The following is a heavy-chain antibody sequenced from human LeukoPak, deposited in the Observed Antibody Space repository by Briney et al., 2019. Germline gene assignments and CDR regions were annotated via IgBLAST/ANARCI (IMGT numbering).Heavy chain of an antibody. V-gene: IGHV4-34*01. J-gene: IGHJ4*02. D-gene: IGHD3-10*01. CDR1: GGSFSGYY. CDR2: INHSGST. CDR3: ARGAPYYYGSGSTFDY. Sequence: SETLSLTCAVYGGSFSGYYWSCIRQPPGKGLEWIGEINHSGSTNYNPSLKSRVTISVDTSKNQFSLKLSSVTAADTAVYYCARGAPYYYGSGSTFDYWGQGTLVTVSS.